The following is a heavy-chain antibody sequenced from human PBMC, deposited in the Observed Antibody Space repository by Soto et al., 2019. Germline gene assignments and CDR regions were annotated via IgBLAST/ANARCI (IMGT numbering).Heavy chain of an antibody. V-gene: IGHV3-74*01. CDR2: INLDGSST. D-gene: IGHD2-15*01. CDR1: GFSLSHYW. CDR3: ARGRGFTDY. J-gene: IGHJ4*02. Sequence: EVQLVEYGGGLIQPGGALRLTCTASGFSLSHYWMHWIRQAPGKGLVWVSRINLDGSSTDYAPSVKGRFTISRDNAKNTLNLQINSLSADDTAVYYSARGRGFTDYWSRGTLDTVST.